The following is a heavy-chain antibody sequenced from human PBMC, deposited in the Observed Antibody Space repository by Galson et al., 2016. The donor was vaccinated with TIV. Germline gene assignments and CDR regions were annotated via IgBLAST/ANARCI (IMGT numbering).Heavy chain of an antibody. CDR2: IKQDGSEI. V-gene: IGHV3-7*03. Sequence: SLRLSCAASGFSISDYWMNWVRQAPGKGLEWVANIKQDGSEIYYVDAVKGRFTISRDNDKNSVVLQMNILRAEDTAVYYCVRAIATLGSFWGQGTLVTVSS. CDR3: VRAIATLGSF. J-gene: IGHJ4*02. D-gene: IGHD6-13*01. CDR1: GFSISDYW.